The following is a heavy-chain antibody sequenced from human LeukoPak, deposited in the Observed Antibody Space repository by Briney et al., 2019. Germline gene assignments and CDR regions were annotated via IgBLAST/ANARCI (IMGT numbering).Heavy chain of an antibody. J-gene: IGHJ4*02. D-gene: IGHD6-13*01. CDR1: SGSISSYY. V-gene: IGHV4-34*01. CDR3: ARRPGRGIAAAGTLDY. Sequence: SETLSLTCTVSSGSISSYYWSWIRQPPGKGLEWIGEINHSGSTNYNPSLKSRVTISVDTSKNQFSLKLSSVTAADTAVYYCARRPGRGIAAAGTLDYWGQGTLVTVSS. CDR2: INHSGST.